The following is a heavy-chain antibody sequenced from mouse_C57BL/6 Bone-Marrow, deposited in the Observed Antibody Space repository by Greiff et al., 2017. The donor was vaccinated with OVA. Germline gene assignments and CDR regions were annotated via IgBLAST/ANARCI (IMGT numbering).Heavy chain of an antibody. D-gene: IGHD3-2*02. Sequence: EVMLVESGGGLVQPGGSMKLSCAASGFTFSDAWMDWVRQSPEQGLEWVAEISNKANNPASYYAESVKGRFTISRDDSTSSVYLQMHSLRAEDTGIYDCTRRDSSGSWCAYWGQGTLVTVSA. CDR2: ISNKANNPAS. V-gene: IGHV6-6*01. J-gene: IGHJ3*01. CDR1: GFTFSDAW. CDR3: TRRDSSGSWCAY.